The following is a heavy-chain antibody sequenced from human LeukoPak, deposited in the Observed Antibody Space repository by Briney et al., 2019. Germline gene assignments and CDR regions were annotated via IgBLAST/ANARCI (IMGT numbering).Heavy chain of an antibody. CDR3: ARQGDYGDYVWWFDP. Sequence: SETLSLTCAVYGGSFSGYYWSWIRQPPGKGLEWIGYIYYSGSTNYNPSLKSRVTISVDTSKNQFSLKLSSVTAADTAVYYCARQGDYGDYVWWFDPWGQGTLVTVSS. V-gene: IGHV4-59*08. D-gene: IGHD4-17*01. CDR1: GGSFSGYY. CDR2: IYYSGST. J-gene: IGHJ5*02.